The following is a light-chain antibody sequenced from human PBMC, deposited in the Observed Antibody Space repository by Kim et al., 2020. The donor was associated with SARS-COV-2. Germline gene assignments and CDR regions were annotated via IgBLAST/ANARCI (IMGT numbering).Light chain of an antibody. CDR1: SSDVGGYNY. J-gene: IGLJ1*01. CDR3: FSYAGSYV. Sequence: SPGQSVTISCTGTSSDVGGYNYVSWYHHHPGKAPKLMIYDVTKRPSGVPDRFSGSKSGNTASLTISGLQAEDEADYYCFSYAGSYVFGTGTKVTVL. CDR2: DVT. V-gene: IGLV2-11*01.